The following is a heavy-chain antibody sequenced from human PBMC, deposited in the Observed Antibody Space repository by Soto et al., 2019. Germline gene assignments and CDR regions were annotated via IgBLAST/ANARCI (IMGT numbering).Heavy chain of an antibody. Sequence: PGGSLRLSCAASGFTFNIYDMHWVRQAPGKGLEWVAVNRYDGSNQYYADSVKGRFTISRGNPKNTLYLQINSLRAEDTAVYYCVRDAVSYFYDSSGSRAYGMDVWGQGTTVTVSS. CDR1: GFTFNIYD. CDR3: VRDAVSYFYDSSGSRAYGMDV. D-gene: IGHD3-22*01. CDR2: NRYDGSNQ. V-gene: IGHV3-33*01. J-gene: IGHJ6*02.